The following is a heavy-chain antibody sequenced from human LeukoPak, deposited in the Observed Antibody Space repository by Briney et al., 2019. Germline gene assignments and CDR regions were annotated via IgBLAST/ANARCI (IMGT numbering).Heavy chain of an antibody. CDR1: GFTFSRSG. V-gene: IGHV3-30*02. CDR2: ISSDAGNE. Sequence: GGSLRLSCVAPGFTFSRSGMHWVRQAPGKGLEWVAYISSDAGNEQYADSVKGRFTISRDNSKNTLGLQMSRLRREDTAVYYCAQDFWYLRDCWGQGTLVTVSS. CDR3: AQDFWYLRDC. J-gene: IGHJ4*02. D-gene: IGHD4-23*01.